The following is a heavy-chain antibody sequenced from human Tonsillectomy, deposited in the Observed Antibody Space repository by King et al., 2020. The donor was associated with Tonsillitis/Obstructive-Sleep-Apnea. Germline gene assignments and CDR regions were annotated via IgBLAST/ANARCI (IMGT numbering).Heavy chain of an antibody. CDR1: GGSFSGYY. Sequence: VQLQQWGAGLLKPSETLSLICAVYGGSFSGYYWSWIRQPPGKGLEWIGEINHSGSTNYNPSLKSRVTISLDTSKNQFSLKLTSVTAADTAVCYCARTVYPVEFGTWGQGALVTVSS. D-gene: IGHD2-8*01. J-gene: IGHJ5*02. CDR3: ARTVYPVEFGT. CDR2: INHSGST. V-gene: IGHV4-34*01.